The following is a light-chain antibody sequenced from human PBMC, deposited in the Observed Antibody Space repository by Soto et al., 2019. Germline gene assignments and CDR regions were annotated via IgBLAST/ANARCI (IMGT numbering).Light chain of an antibody. CDR3: SSYTTSSTLVV. J-gene: IGLJ2*01. CDR1: SSDVGGYNY. V-gene: IGLV2-14*01. Sequence: QSALTQPASVSGSPGQSITISCTGTSSDVGGYNYVSWYQQHPGKAPKLMIYEVSHRPSGVSDRFSGSKSGNTASLTISGLQAEDEADSYCSSYTTSSTLVVFGGGTKLTV. CDR2: EVS.